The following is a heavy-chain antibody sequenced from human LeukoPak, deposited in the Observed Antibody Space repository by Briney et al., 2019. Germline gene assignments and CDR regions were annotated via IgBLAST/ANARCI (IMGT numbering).Heavy chain of an antibody. CDR2: ISSSSSYI. V-gene: IGHV3-21*01. J-gene: IGHJ6*04. Sequence: GGSLRLSCAASGFTFSSYSMNWVRQAPGKGLVWVSSISSSSSYIYYADSVKGRFTISRDNAKNSLYLQMNSLRAEDTAVYYCARDRSLVGDVWGKGTTVTVSS. D-gene: IGHD2-2*01. CDR3: ARDRSLVGDV. CDR1: GFTFSSYS.